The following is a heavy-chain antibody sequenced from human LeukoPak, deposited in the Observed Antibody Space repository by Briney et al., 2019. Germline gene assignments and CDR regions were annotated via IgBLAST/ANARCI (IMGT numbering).Heavy chain of an antibody. CDR3: TTDNSIAESFDY. CDR2: ISYDGSNK. J-gene: IGHJ4*02. D-gene: IGHD6-6*01. Sequence: GGSLRLSCAASGFTFSSYGMHWVRQAPGKGLEWVAVISYDGSNKYYADSVKGRFTISRDNSKNTLYLQMNSLKTEDTAVYYCTTDNSIAESFDYWGQGTLVTVSS. V-gene: IGHV3-30*03. CDR1: GFTFSSYG.